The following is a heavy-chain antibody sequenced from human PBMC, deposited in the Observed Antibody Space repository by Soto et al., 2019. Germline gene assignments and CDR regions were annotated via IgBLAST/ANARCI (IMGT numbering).Heavy chain of an antibody. CDR1: GFTFSSYV. CDR2: ISYDGSNT. D-gene: IGHD1-26*01. CDR3: AKEGGLSGSYYISSSYYFDY. V-gene: IGHV3-30*18. Sequence: GGSLRLSCVASGFTFSSYVMHWLRHAPGKGLEWVAIISYDGSNTYYADSVRGRFTISRDNSKNTLYLQMNSLRAEDTSVYYCAKEGGLSGSYYISSSYYFDYWGQGTLVTVSS. J-gene: IGHJ4*02.